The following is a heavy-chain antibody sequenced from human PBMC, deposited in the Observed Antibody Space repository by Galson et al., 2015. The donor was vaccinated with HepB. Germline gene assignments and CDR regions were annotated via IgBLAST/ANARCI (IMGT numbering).Heavy chain of an antibody. CDR3: ARGTSVYCTRATCYREGSFDY. Sequence: SLRLSCAASGFTFSNYGMHWVRQAPGKGLKWVAVLWYDGSNRYYVDSVKGRFTISRDNSKNTLYLQMTSLRAEDTAVYYCARGTSVYCTRATCYREGSFDYWGQGTLVTVSS. CDR1: GFTFSNYG. J-gene: IGHJ4*02. CDR2: LWYDGSNR. V-gene: IGHV3-33*01. D-gene: IGHD2-2*01.